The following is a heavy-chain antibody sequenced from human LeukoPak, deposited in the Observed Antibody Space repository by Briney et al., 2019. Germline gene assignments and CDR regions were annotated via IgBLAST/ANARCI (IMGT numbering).Heavy chain of an antibody. V-gene: IGHV1-3*03. CDR2: INAGNGNT. J-gene: IGHJ5*02. CDR3: ARENYDFWSGYFVANWFDP. D-gene: IGHD3-3*01. Sequence: ASVKVSCKASGYTFTSYAIHWVRQAPGQRLEWMGWINAGNGNTKYSQEFQGRVTITRDTSASTAYMELSSLRSEDMAVYYCARENYDFWSGYFVANWFDPWGQGTLVTVSS. CDR1: GYTFTSYA.